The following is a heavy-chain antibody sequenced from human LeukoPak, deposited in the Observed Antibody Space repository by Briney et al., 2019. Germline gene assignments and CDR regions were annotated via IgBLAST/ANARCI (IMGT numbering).Heavy chain of an antibody. CDR1: GYRFTSYW. CDR2: IYPGDSDT. V-gene: IGHV5-51*01. Sequence: GESLQISCKGSGYRFTSYWIAWVRQMPGKGLEWMGIIYPGDSDTRYSPSFQGQVTISADKSISTAYLQWSSLKASDSAMYYCARRLAAAGSGDFDHWGQGTLVTVSS. J-gene: IGHJ4*02. CDR3: ARRLAAAGSGDFDH. D-gene: IGHD6-13*01.